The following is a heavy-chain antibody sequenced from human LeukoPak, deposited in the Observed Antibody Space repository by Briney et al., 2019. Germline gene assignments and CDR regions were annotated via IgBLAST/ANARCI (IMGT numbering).Heavy chain of an antibody. V-gene: IGHV4-59*07. J-gene: IGHJ4*02. CDR2: IYYSGST. D-gene: IGHD5-18*01. Sequence: SDTLSLTCTVSGDSISSYYLSSMRQPPGQGLEWIGYIYYSGSTNYNPSLKSRVTISVDTSKNQFSLKLSSVTAADTAVYYCARYIRGYPSRYYFDYWGQGTLVTVSS. CDR3: ARYIRGYPSRYYFDY. CDR1: GDSISSYY.